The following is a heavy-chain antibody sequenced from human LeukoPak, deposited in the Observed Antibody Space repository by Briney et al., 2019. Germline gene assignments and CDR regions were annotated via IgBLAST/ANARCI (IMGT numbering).Heavy chain of an antibody. Sequence: ASVNVSCKASGGTFSSYAISWVRQAPGQGLAWMGRIIHILGIANYAQKFQGRVTITADKSTSTAYMELSSLRSEDTAVYYCARDASRESHYYYYGMDVWGQGTTVTVSS. CDR3: ARDASRESHYYYYGMDV. V-gene: IGHV1-69*04. CDR1: GGTFSSYA. D-gene: IGHD6-6*01. CDR2: IIHILGIA. J-gene: IGHJ6*02.